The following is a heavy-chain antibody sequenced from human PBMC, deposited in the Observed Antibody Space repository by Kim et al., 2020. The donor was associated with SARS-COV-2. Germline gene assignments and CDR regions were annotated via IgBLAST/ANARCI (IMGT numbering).Heavy chain of an antibody. D-gene: IGHD2-2*01. V-gene: IGHV4-34*01. CDR3: ARGSLSDIVVVPAAGFDY. CDR2: INHSGST. CDR1: GGSFSGYY. J-gene: IGHJ4*02. Sequence: SETLSLTCAVYGGSFSGYYWSWIRQPPGKGLEWIGEINHSGSTNYNPSLKSRVTISVDTSKNQFSLKLSSVTAADTAVYYCARGSLSDIVVVPAAGFDYWGQGTLVTVSS.